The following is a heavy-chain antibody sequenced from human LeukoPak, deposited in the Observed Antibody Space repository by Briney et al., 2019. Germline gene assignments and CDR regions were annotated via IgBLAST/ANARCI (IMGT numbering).Heavy chain of an antibody. D-gene: IGHD3-22*01. Sequence: SETLSLTCTVSGGSISSYYWSWIRQPPGKGLEWIGYIYYSGSTNYNPSLKSRVTISVDTSKNQFSLKLSSVTAADTAVYYCARAVRYYDSSASFDPWGQGTLVTVSS. CDR3: ARAVRYYDSSASFDP. J-gene: IGHJ5*02. CDR1: GGSISSYY. CDR2: IYYSGST. V-gene: IGHV4-59*01.